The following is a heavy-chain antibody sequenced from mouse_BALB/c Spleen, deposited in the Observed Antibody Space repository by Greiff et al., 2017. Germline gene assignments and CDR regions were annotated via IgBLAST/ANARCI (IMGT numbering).Heavy chain of an antibody. V-gene: IGHV14-4*02. D-gene: IGHD1-1*01. CDR1: GFNIKDYY. CDR2: IDPENGDT. Sequence: EVQLVESGAELVRSGASVKLSCTASGFNIKDYYMHWVKQRPEQGLEWIGWIDPENGDTEYAPKFQGKATMTADTSSNTAYLQLSSLTSEDTAVYYCNAYTTVFAYWGQGTLVTVSA. CDR3: NAYTTVFAY. J-gene: IGHJ3*01.